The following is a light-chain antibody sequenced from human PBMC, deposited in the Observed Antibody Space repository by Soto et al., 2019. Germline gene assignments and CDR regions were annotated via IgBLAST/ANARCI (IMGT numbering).Light chain of an antibody. CDR2: DVT. V-gene: IGLV2-8*01. CDR1: SSDVGGYKY. J-gene: IGLJ1*01. CDR3: CSYAGSNNDV. Sequence: QSALTQPPSASGSPGQSVTISCTGSSSDVGGYKYVSWYQQHPGKAPKLMIYDVTKRPSGVPDRFSGSKSGNTASLTVSGLQAEDEADYYCCSYAGSNNDVFGTGTKVTVL.